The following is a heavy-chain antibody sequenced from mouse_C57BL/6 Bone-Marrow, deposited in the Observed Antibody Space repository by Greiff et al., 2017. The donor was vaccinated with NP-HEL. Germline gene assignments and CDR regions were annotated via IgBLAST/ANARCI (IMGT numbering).Heavy chain of an antibody. CDR2: INPNNGGT. J-gene: IGHJ2*01. CDR3: ARDGYFPYYFDY. CDR1: GYTFTDYY. V-gene: IGHV1-26*01. D-gene: IGHD2-3*01. Sequence: VQLQQSGPELVKPGASVKISCKASGYTFTDYYMNWVKQSHGKSLEWIGDINPNNGGTSYNQKFKGKATLTVDKSSSTAYMELRSLTSEDSAVYYGARDGYFPYYFDYWGQGTTLTVSS.